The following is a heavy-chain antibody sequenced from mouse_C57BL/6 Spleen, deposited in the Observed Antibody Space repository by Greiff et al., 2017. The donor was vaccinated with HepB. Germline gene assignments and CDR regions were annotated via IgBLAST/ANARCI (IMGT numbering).Heavy chain of an antibody. CDR2: IYPGDGDT. Sequence: VQLQQSGPELVKPGASVKISCKASGYAFSSSWMNWVKQRPGKGLEWIGRIYPGDGDTNYNGKFKGKATLSADKSSSTAYMQLHSLTSEDSAVYFCARGGAWFAYWGQGTLVTVSA. CDR1: GYAFSSSW. CDR3: ARGGAWFAY. J-gene: IGHJ3*01. V-gene: IGHV1-82*01.